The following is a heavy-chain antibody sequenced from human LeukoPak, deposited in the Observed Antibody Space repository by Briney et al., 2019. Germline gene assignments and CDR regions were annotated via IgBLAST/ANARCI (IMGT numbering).Heavy chain of an antibody. J-gene: IGHJ4*02. D-gene: IGHD3-16*02. CDR3: ARVSYDYVWGSYRTSPPYYFDY. V-gene: IGHV3-7*01. CDR1: GFTFSSYW. CDR2: IKQDGSEK. Sequence: PGGSLRLSCAASGFTFSSYWMSWVRQAPGKGLEWVANIKQDGSEKYYVVSVKGRFTISRDNAKNSLYLQMNSLRAEDTAVYYCARVSYDYVWGSYRTSPPYYFDYWGQGTLVTVSS.